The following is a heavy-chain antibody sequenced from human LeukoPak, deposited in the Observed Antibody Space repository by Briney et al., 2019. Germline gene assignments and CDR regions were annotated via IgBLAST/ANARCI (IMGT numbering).Heavy chain of an antibody. V-gene: IGHV4-59*02. J-gene: IGHJ6*02. CDR3: TRDGSNWSNDYYHGVDV. D-gene: IGHD4-11*01. CDR1: GDSVTTYY. Sequence: SETLSLTCTVSGDSVTTYYWSWIRQPPGKGLEWLGYVYYSGSATYNPSLKSRVTISVDTSKNQFSLRLSSVTAADTAVYYCTRDGSNWSNDYYHGVDVWGQGTTVTVSS. CDR2: VYYSGSA.